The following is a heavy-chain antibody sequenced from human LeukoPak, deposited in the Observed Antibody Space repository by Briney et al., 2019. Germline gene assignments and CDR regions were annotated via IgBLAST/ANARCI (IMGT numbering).Heavy chain of an antibody. CDR3: AKDGRVRGVIRFFDY. CDR2: ISGSGGST. Sequence: GGSLRLSCAASGFTFSSYSMSWVRQAPRQGLEWVSAISGSGGSTYYADSVKGRFTISRDNSKNTLYLQMNSLRAEDTAVYYCAKDGRVRGVIRFFDYWGQGTLVTVSS. CDR1: GFTFSSYS. V-gene: IGHV3-23*01. J-gene: IGHJ4*02. D-gene: IGHD3-10*01.